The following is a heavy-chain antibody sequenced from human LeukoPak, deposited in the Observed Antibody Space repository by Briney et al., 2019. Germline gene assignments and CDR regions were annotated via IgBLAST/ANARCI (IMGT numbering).Heavy chain of an antibody. J-gene: IGHJ4*02. D-gene: IGHD2-15*01. CDR3: AGLPYCSGGSCYSVYFDY. Sequence: SETLSLTCAVYGGSFSGYYWSWFRQPPGKGLEWIGEINHSGSTNYNPSLKSRVTISVDTSKNQFSLKLSSVTAADTAVYYCAGLPYCSGGSCYSVYFDYWGQGTLVTVSS. CDR2: INHSGST. V-gene: IGHV4-34*01. CDR1: GGSFSGYY.